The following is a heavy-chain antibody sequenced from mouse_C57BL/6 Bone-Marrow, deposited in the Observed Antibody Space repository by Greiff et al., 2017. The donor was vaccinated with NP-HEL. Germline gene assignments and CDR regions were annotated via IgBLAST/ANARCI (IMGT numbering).Heavy chain of an antibody. Sequence: VQLQQSGPELVKPGASVKISCKASGYAFSSSWMNWVKQRPGKGLEWIGRIYPGDGDTTYNGKFKGKATLTADKSSSTAYMQLSSLTSEDSAVYFCARKGIYYYGSSHPYWYFDVWGTGTTVTVSS. J-gene: IGHJ1*03. CDR1: GYAFSSSW. CDR2: IYPGDGDT. V-gene: IGHV1-82*01. D-gene: IGHD1-1*01. CDR3: ARKGIYYYGSSHPYWYFDV.